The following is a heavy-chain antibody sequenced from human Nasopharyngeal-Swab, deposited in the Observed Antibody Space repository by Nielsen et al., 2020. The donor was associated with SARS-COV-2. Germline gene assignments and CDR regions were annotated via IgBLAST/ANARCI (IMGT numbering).Heavy chain of an antibody. Sequence: GESLKISCTASGFTFGDYAMSWFRQAPGKGLEWVGFIRSKAYGGTTEYAASVKCRFTISRDDSKSIAYLQMNSLKTEDRAVYYCTRDGSETLDFWCGYNSGYFDYWGQGTLVTVSS. CDR2: IRSKAYGGTT. J-gene: IGHJ4*02. CDR3: TRDGSETLDFWCGYNSGYFDY. V-gene: IGHV3-49*03. D-gene: IGHD3-3*01. CDR1: GFTFGDYA.